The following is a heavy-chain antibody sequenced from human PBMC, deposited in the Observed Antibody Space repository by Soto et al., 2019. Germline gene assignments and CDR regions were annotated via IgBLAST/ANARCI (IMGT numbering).Heavy chain of an antibody. V-gene: IGHV4-39*01. CDR2: IYYSGST. J-gene: IGHJ4*02. Sequence: SETLSLTCTVSGGSISSSSYYWGWIRQPPGKGLEWIGSIYYSGSTYYNPSLKSRATISVDTSKNQFSLKLSSVTAADTAVYYCARRDLPMVRGVIDYWGQGTLVTVSS. CDR3: ARRDLPMVRGVIDY. CDR1: GGSISSSSYY. D-gene: IGHD3-10*01.